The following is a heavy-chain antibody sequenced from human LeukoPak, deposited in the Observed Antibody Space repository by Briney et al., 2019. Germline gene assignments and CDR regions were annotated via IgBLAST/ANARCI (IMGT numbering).Heavy chain of an antibody. J-gene: IGHJ6*02. Sequence: SVKVSCKASGGTFSSYAISWVRQAPGQGLEWMGRIIPILGIANYAQKFQGRVTITADKSTSTAYMELSSLRSEDTAVYYCAREYYYDSSGPLYYYYYYGMDVWGQGTTVTVSS. CDR3: AREYYYDSSGPLYYYYYYGMDV. V-gene: IGHV1-69*04. CDR2: IIPILGIA. D-gene: IGHD3-22*01. CDR1: GGTFSSYA.